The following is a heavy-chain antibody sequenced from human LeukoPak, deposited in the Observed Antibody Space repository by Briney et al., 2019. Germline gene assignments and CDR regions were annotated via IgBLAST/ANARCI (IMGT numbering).Heavy chain of an antibody. CDR1: GGSISSGGYY. CDR2: IYYSGST. J-gene: IGHJ4*02. CDR3: ARGIGSGWYGLKASSYFDY. Sequence: SQTLSLTCTASGGSISSGGYYWSWIRQHPGKGLEWIGYIYYSGSTYYNPSLKSRVTISVDTSKNQFSLKLSSVTAADTAVYYCARGIGSGWYGLKASSYFDYWGQGTLVTVSS. V-gene: IGHV4-31*03. D-gene: IGHD6-19*01.